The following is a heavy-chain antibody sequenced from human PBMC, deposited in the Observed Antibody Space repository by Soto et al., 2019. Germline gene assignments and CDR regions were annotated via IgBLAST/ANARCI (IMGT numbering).Heavy chain of an antibody. Sequence: NPSETLSLTCAVYGGSFSGYYWSWIRQPPGKGLEWIGEINHSGSTNYNPSLKSRVTISVDTSKNQLSLKLSSVTAADTAVYYCAGQSYESRGYYYAYWGQGTLVTVS. V-gene: IGHV4-34*01. CDR3: AGQSYESRGYYYAY. D-gene: IGHD3-22*01. CDR2: INHSGST. J-gene: IGHJ4*02. CDR1: GGSFSGYY.